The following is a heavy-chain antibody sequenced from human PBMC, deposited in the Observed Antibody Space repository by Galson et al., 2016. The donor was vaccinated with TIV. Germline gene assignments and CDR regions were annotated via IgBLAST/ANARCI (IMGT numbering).Heavy chain of an antibody. V-gene: IGHV3-49*03. Sequence: SLRLSCAVSGFRYGDNALSWFRQTPGKGLEWVGCIRSKPYGGTAEYAASVRGRFTISRDDSRSTAYLQMDSLKSEDTAVYYCARGRGEIWGPGTLVTVSS. CDR3: ARGRGEI. CDR2: IRSKPYGGTA. J-gene: IGHJ4*02. CDR1: GFRYGDNA. D-gene: IGHD3-10*01.